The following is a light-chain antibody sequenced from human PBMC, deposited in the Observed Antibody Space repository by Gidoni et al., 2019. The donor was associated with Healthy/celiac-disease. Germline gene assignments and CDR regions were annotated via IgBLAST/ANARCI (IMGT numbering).Light chain of an antibody. CDR1: QGISSY. J-gene: IGKJ3*01. Sequence: IQLTQSTSSLSASVGDRVTITCRASQGISSYLAWYQQKPGKAPKLLIYAASTLQSGVPSRFSGSGSGTDFTLTISSLQPEDFATDYCQQLPFTFXPXTKVDIK. CDR3: QQLPFT. CDR2: AAS. V-gene: IGKV1-9*01.